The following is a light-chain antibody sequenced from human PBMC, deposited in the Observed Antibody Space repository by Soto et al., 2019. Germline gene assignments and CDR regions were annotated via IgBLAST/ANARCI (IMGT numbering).Light chain of an antibody. CDR3: QQYGSSPLT. CDR1: QNIDNSF. Sequence: EVVMTQSPAILSVSPGERATLSCRASQNIDNSFLAWYQQKPGQAPRLLIYGASSRATGIPDRFSGSGSGTDFTLTISRVEPEDFAVYYCQQYGSSPLTFGGGTKVDIK. V-gene: IGKV3-20*01. CDR2: GAS. J-gene: IGKJ4*01.